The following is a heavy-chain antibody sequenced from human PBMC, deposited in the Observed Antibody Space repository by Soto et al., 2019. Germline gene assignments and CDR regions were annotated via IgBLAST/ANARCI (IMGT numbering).Heavy chain of an antibody. CDR2: ISYDGSNK. D-gene: IGHD3-3*01. V-gene: IGHV3-30*03. CDR1: GFTFSSYG. Sequence: GGSLILSCAASGFTFSSYGMHWVRQAPGKGLEWVAVISYDGSNKYYADSVKGRFTISRDNSKNTLYLQMNSLRAEDTAVYYCARDGLRFLEWLLSTNYYYYYGMDVWGQGTTVTVSS. J-gene: IGHJ6*02. CDR3: ARDGLRFLEWLLSTNYYYYYGMDV.